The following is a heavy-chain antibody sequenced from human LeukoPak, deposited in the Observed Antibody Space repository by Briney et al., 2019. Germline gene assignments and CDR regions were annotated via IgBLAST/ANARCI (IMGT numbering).Heavy chain of an antibody. J-gene: IGHJ4*02. Sequence: SETLSLTCTVFGGSISSSSYYWGWIRQPPGKGLEWIGSIYYSGSTYYNPSLKSRVTISVDTSKNQFSLKLSSVTAADTAVYYCARVSRPRGYSGYDSAYYFDYWGQGTLVTVSS. D-gene: IGHD5-12*01. CDR3: ARVSRPRGYSGYDSAYYFDY. CDR2: IYYSGST. CDR1: GGSISSSSYY. V-gene: IGHV4-39*07.